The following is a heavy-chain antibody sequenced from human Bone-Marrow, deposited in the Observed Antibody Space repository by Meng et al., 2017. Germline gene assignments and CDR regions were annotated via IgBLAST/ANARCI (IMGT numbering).Heavy chain of an antibody. Sequence: GESLKISCAASGSTFSSYAMSWVRQAPGKGLEWVSAISGSGSSTYYADSVKGRFTISRDNSKNTLYLQMNSLRAEDTAVYYCAKDPYPYSSSSYFDYWGQGTLVTVSS. J-gene: IGHJ4*02. D-gene: IGHD6-6*01. CDR1: GSTFSSYA. V-gene: IGHV3-23*01. CDR3: AKDPYPYSSSSYFDY. CDR2: ISGSGSST.